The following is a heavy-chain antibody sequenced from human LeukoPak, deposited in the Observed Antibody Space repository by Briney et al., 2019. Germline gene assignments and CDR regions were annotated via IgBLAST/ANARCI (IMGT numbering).Heavy chain of an antibody. J-gene: IGHJ4*02. V-gene: IGHV3-33*08. D-gene: IGHD2-21*01. Sequence: GGSLRLSCAASGFTFTSYGMHWVRQAPGKGLEWVAIIWYDGSNKYYADSVKGRFTISRDNSKNTLYLQMNSLKAEDTAIYYCARGGEDPDYWGQGTLVTVSS. CDR2: IWYDGSNK. CDR3: ARGGEDPDY. CDR1: GFTFTSYG.